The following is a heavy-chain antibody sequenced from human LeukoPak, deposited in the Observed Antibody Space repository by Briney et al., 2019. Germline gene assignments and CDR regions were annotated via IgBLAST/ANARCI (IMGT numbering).Heavy chain of an antibody. Sequence: GGSLRLSCAASGFTFDDYAMHWVRQAPGKGLEWVSLISWDGGSTYYADSVKGRFTISRDNGKNSLYLQMNSLRAEDTALYYCAKDSVRFLENYYYYMDVWGKGTTVTVSS. V-gene: IGHV3-43D*03. D-gene: IGHD3-3*01. J-gene: IGHJ6*03. CDR1: GFTFDDYA. CDR2: ISWDGGST. CDR3: AKDSVRFLENYYYYMDV.